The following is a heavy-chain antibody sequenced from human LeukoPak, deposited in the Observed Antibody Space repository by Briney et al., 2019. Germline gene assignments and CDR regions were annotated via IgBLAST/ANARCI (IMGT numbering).Heavy chain of an antibody. V-gene: IGHV3-49*04. J-gene: IGHJ4*02. CDR3: TRETTPYY. D-gene: IGHD4-17*01. Sequence: GGSLRLSCAASGFTFSSYGMHCVRQAPGKGLEWVGFIRSKAYGGTTEYAASVKGRFTISRDDSKSIAYLQMNSLKTEDTAVYYCTRETTPYYWGQGTLVTVSS. CDR1: GFTFSSYG. CDR2: IRSKAYGGTT.